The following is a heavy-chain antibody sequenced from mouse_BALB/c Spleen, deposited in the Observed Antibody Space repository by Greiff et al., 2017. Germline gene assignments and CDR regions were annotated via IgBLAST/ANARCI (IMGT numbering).Heavy chain of an antibody. D-gene: IGHD2-14*01. J-gene: IGHJ1*01. CDR1: GFSLTGYG. CDR3: ARDKGVRRGDYFDV. V-gene: IGHV2-6-7*01. Sequence: QVQLQQSGPGLVAPSQSLSITCTVSGFSLTGYGVNWVRQPPGKGLEWLGMIWGDGSTDYNSALKSRLSISKDNSKSQVFLKMNSLQTDDTARYYCARDKGVRRGDYFDVWGAGTTVTVSS. CDR2: IWGDGST.